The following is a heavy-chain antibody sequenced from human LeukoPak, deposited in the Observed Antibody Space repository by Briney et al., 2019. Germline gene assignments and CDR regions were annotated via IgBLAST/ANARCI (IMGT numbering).Heavy chain of an antibody. V-gene: IGHV4-59*01. CDR1: GGSISSYY. J-gene: IGHJ6*02. CDR3: AXXXXXXXXXXXXRLRRYYYGMDV. D-gene: IGHD5/OR15-5a*01. Sequence: KPSETLSLTCTVSGGSISSYYWSWIRQPPGKGLEWIGYIYYSGSTNYNPPLKSPVPISVDTSKNQFSLKLRPVTAADTAVYYCAXXXXXXXXXXXXRLRRYYYGMDVWGQGTTVTVSS. CDR2: IYYSGST.